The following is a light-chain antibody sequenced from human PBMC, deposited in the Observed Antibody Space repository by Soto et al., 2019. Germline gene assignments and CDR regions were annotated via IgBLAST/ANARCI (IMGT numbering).Light chain of an antibody. J-gene: IGLJ3*02. CDR1: SSDVGSYNY. CDR2: DVT. CDR3: TSYTTSNTWV. Sequence: QSVLTQPASVSGSPGQSVTIPCTGTSSDVGSYNYVSWYQQHPGKAPKLMIFDVTNRPSGVSNRFSGSKSGNSASLTISGLQTEDEADYYCTSYTTSNTWVFGGGTKVTVL. V-gene: IGLV2-14*03.